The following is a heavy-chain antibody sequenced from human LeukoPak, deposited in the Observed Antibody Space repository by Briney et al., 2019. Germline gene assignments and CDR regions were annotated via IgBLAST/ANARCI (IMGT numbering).Heavy chain of an antibody. CDR1: AFTFNMYA. CDR3: ASGRPFGY. V-gene: IGHV3-48*04. Sequence: GGPLRLSCAASAFTFNMYAMAWVRQAPGKGLEWVSYISSSGSTIYYADSVKGRFTISRDNAKNSLYLQMNSLRAEDTAVYYCASGRPFGYWGQGTLVTVSS. J-gene: IGHJ4*02. CDR2: ISSSGSTI. D-gene: IGHD2/OR15-2a*01.